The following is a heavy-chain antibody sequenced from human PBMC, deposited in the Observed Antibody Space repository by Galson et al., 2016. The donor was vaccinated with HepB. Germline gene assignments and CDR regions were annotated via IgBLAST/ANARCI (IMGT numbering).Heavy chain of an antibody. Sequence: QSGAEVKKPGESLKISCKGSGYGFANYWIGWVRQMPGKGLECMGIIYPGDSDTRYGPSFEGQVTISVDKSISTAYLQWSSLKASDTAIYYCARRDSYSGLGSYLVDSWGQGTLVTVSS. J-gene: IGHJ4*02. CDR2: IYPGDSDT. V-gene: IGHV5-51*01. CDR1: GYGFANYW. D-gene: IGHD3-10*01. CDR3: ARRDSYSGLGSYLVDS.